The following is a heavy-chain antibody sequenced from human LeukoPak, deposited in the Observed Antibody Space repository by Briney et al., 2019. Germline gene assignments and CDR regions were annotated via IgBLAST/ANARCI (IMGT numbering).Heavy chain of an antibody. J-gene: IGHJ4*02. CDR3: EALHLSDTAMGTFDY. CDR1: GFTVSSNS. V-gene: IGHV3-66*03. CDR2: IFSST. D-gene: IGHD5-18*01. Sequence: GGSLRLSCTVSGFTVSSNSMSWVRQAPGKGLGWVSFIFSSTHYADSVKGRFTISRDNSKNTLYLQMNSLRAEDTAVYYCEALHLSDTAMGTFDYWGQGTLVTVSS.